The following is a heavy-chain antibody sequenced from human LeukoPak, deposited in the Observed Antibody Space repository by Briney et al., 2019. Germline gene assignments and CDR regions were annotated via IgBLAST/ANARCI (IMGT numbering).Heavy chain of an antibody. CDR1: GFTFSCYS. Sequence: GGSLRLSRAASGFTFSCYSMNWVRPAPGKGLEWGSYISSSSSTIYYADSVKGRFTISRDNAKNSLYLQMNSLRAEDTAVYYCAREDGSGSWWGAFDIWGQGTMVTVSS. D-gene: IGHD3-10*01. V-gene: IGHV3-48*04. CDR2: ISSSSSTI. J-gene: IGHJ3*02. CDR3: AREDGSGSWWGAFDI.